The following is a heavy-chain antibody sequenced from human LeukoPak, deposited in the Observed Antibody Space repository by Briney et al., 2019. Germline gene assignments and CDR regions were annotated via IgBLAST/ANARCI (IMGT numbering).Heavy chain of an antibody. Sequence: GGSLRLSCAASGFTFDDYAMHWVRHAPGKGLEWVSGISWNSGSIGYADSVRGRFTISRDNAKNSLYLQMNSLRAEDTALYYCAKASRWRYFDYWGQGTLVTVSS. CDR3: AKASRWRYFDY. CDR2: ISWNSGSI. V-gene: IGHV3-9*01. CDR1: GFTFDDYA. J-gene: IGHJ4*02. D-gene: IGHD4-23*01.